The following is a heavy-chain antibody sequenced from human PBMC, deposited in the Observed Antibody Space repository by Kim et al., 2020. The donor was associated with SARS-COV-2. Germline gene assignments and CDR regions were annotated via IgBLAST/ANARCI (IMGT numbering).Heavy chain of an antibody. V-gene: IGHV5-51*01. Sequence: GESLKISCKGSGYNFINYWIGWVRQMPGKGLEWMGIIYPGDSDTRYSPSFQGQVTISADKSINTAYLQWSSLKASDTAMYYCARVPCSGGSCRWFDPWGQGTLVTVSS. CDR1: GYNFINYW. J-gene: IGHJ5*02. D-gene: IGHD2-15*01. CDR2: IYPGDSDT. CDR3: ARVPCSGGSCRWFDP.